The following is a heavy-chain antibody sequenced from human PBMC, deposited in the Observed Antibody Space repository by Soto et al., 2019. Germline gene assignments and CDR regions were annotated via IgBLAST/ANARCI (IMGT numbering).Heavy chain of an antibody. CDR2: ISGSGGST. V-gene: IGHV3-23*01. Sequence: EVQLLESGGGLVQPGGSLRLSCAASGFTFSTNAMSWVRQAPGKGLEWVSVISGSGGSTDYADSVKGRLIISRDNSNKTLYLQMNSLRAEDTAVYYCAKNIANYYGSGSSLSGRYFDYWGQGTLVTVSS. D-gene: IGHD3-10*01. J-gene: IGHJ4*02. CDR3: AKNIANYYGSGSSLSGRYFDY. CDR1: GFTFSTNA.